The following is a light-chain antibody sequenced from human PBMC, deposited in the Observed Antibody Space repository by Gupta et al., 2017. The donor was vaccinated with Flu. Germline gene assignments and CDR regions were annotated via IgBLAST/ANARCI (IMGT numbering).Light chain of an antibody. V-gene: IGKV3-15*01. J-gene: IGKJ3*01. CDR2: GAS. Sequence: EIVMTQSPATLSVSPGERATLSCRASQSVSSKLAWYQQKPGQAPRLLIYGASTRATGIPARFSGSGSGTEFTLTISSLQSEDFAVYYCQQYNNWPCFTFGPGTKVDIK. CDR1: QSVSSK. CDR3: QQYNNWPCFT.